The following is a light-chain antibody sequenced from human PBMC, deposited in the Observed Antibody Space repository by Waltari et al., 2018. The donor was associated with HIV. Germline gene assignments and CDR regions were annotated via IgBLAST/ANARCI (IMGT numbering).Light chain of an antibody. CDR2: EVG. J-gene: IGLJ2*01. CDR3: SSYTSSGTLV. V-gene: IGLV2-14*01. Sequence: QSALTQPASVSGSPGQSITIPCTGTSSDIGYFNYVAWYQQHPGRAPKLIIYEVGNRPSGVSNRFSGSTSDNTASLTVSGLQPEDEADYYCSSYTSSGTLVFGGGTRLTVL. CDR1: SSDIGYFNY.